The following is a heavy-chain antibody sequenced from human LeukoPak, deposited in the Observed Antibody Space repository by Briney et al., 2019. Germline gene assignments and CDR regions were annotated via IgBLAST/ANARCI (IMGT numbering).Heavy chain of an antibody. CDR1: GYTFTSYD. J-gene: IGHJ4*02. V-gene: IGHV1-8*03. Sequence: GASVKVSCRASGYTFTSYDINWVRQATGQGLEWMGWMNPNSGNTGYAQKFQGRVTITRNTSISTAYMELSSLRSEDTAVYYCARRAGAYSHPYDYWGQGTLVTVSS. CDR3: ARRAGAYSHPYDY. CDR2: MNPNSGNT. D-gene: IGHD4/OR15-4a*01.